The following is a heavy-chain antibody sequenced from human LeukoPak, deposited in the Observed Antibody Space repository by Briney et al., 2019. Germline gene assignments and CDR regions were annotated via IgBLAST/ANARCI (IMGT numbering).Heavy chain of an antibody. D-gene: IGHD3-10*01. CDR3: ARVGGRGSIGGDC. J-gene: IGHJ4*02. V-gene: IGHV3-74*03. CDR1: GFAFSTYW. Sequence: GGSLRLSCAASGFAFSTYWMHWVRQAPGKGLVWVSRIKSDGRSTTYADFVKGRFTVSRDNAKNTLYLQMRCLRADDTAMYFCARVGGRGSIGGDCWGQGTLVTVSS. CDR2: IKSDGRST.